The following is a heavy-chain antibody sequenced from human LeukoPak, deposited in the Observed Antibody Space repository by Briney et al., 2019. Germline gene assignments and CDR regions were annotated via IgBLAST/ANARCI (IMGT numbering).Heavy chain of an antibody. CDR3: ARGSTYYDSSGQVPFDY. J-gene: IGHJ4*02. Sequence: QTGGSLRLSCAASGFTFSTYSMNWVRQAPGKGLEWVSYISSSSSTIYYADSVKGRFTISRDNAKNSLYLQMNSLRAEDTAVYYCARGSTYYDSSGQVPFDYWGQETLVTVSS. CDR1: GFTFSTYS. CDR2: ISSSSSTI. V-gene: IGHV3-48*01. D-gene: IGHD3-22*01.